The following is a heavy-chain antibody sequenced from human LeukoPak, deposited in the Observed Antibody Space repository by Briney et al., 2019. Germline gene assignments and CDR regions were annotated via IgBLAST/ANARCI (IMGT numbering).Heavy chain of an antibody. V-gene: IGHV1-69*04. CDR3: ARMGLLGIAVAKLDY. D-gene: IGHD6-19*01. J-gene: IGHJ4*02. CDR1: GGTFSSYA. CDR2: IIPILGIA. Sequence: SVKVSCKASGGTFSSYAISWVRQTPGQGLEWMGRIIPILGIANYAQKFQGRVTITADKSTSTAYMELSSLRSEDTAVYYCARMGLLGIAVAKLDYWGQGTLVTVSS.